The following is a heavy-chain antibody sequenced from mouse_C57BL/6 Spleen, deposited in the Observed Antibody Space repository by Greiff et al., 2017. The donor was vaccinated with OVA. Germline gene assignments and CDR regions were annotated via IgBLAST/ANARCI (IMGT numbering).Heavy chain of an antibody. J-gene: IGHJ3*01. CDR3: TTGTGFAY. CDR1: GFNIKDDY. Sequence: VQLKESGAELVRPGASVKLSCTASGFNIKDDYMHWVKQRPEQGLEWIGWIDPENGDTEYASKFQGKATITADTSSNTAYLQLSSLTSEDTAVYYCTTGTGFAYGGQGTLVTVSA. D-gene: IGHD4-1*01. V-gene: IGHV14-4*01. CDR2: IDPENGDT.